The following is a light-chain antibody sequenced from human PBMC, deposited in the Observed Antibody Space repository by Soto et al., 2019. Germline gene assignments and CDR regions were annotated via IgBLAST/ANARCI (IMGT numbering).Light chain of an antibody. CDR3: QQYNNWPLIT. CDR1: QSVSSSY. J-gene: IGKJ5*01. Sequence: EIVLTQSPGTLSLSPGERATLSCRASQSVSSSYLAWYQQKPGQAPRLLIYGTSIRATGVPARFSGGGSGTEFTLTISGLQSEDFAVYYCQQYNNWPLITFGQGTRLDIK. V-gene: IGKV3-15*01. CDR2: GTS.